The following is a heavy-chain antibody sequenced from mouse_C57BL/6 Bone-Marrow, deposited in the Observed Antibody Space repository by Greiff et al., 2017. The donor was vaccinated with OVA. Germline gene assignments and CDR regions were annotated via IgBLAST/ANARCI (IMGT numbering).Heavy chain of an antibody. J-gene: IGHJ1*03. CDR3: ARRDYDGGPWYFDV. Sequence: QVQLQQSGPGLVQPSQSLSITCTVSGFSLTSYGVHWVRQSPGKGLEWLGVIWSGGSTDYNAAFISRLSISKDNSKSQVFFKMNSLQADDTAIYYCARRDYDGGPWYFDVWGTGTTVTVSS. CDR2: IWSGGST. CDR1: GFSLTSYG. D-gene: IGHD2-4*01. V-gene: IGHV2-2*01.